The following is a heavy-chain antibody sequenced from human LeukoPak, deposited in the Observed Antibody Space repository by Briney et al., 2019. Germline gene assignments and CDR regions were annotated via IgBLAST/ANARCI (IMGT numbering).Heavy chain of an antibody. CDR3: ARGYCSSTSCLNYYYGMDV. J-gene: IGHJ6*02. V-gene: IGHV1-8*01. D-gene: IGHD2-2*01. Sequence: ASVKVSCTASGYTFTSYDSNWVRQATGQGLEWMGCMNTNSGNTGYAQKFQGRVTMTRNTSISTAYMELSSLRSEDTAVYYCARGYCSSTSCLNYYYGMDVWGQGTTVTVS. CDR2: MNTNSGNT. CDR1: GYTFTSYD.